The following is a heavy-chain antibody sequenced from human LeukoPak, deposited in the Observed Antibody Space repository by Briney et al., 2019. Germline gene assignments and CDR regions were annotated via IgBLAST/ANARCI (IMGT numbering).Heavy chain of an antibody. D-gene: IGHD3-9*01. CDR1: GDSVSSNNGA. J-gene: IGHJ4*02. CDR3: ARDVGTTGWHTFDY. V-gene: IGHV6-1*01. CDR2: TYYRSKWYN. Sequence: QTLSLTRAISGDSVSSNNGAWNWIRQSPSRGLEWLGRTYYRSKWYNDYAGSLISRITISPDTSKNQFSLQLYSVTPEDTAVYYCARDVGTTGWHTFDYWGQGTLVTVSS.